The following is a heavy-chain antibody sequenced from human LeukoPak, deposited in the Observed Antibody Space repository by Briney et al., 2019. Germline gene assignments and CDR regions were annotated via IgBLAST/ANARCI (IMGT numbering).Heavy chain of an antibody. CDR1: GGSISSYY. J-gene: IGHJ5*02. CDR3: ARLRRFNWFDP. V-gene: IGHV4-59*08. CDR2: IYYSGST. D-gene: IGHD5-24*01. Sequence: SETLSLTCTVSGGSISSYYWSWIRQPPGKGLEWIGYIYYSGSTNYNPSLKSRVTISVDTSKNQFALKLSSVTAADTVVYYCARLRRFNWFDPWGQGTLVTVSS.